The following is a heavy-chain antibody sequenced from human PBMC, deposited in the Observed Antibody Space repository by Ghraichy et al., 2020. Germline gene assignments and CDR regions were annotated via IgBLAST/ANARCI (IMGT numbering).Heavy chain of an antibody. V-gene: IGHV5-51*01. D-gene: IGHD3-3*01. J-gene: IGHJ6*03. CDR3: ARHISSYDFWSGYSYIYNYYIDV. Sequence: GESLNISCTGSGYSFSSHWIGWVRRMPGKGLEWMGIIYPGDSDTKYSPSFEGQVTISVDKSNNTAYLQWSSLEASDTAVYYCARHISSYDFWSGYSYIYNYYIDVWGNGTRVTVSS. CDR2: IYPGDSDT. CDR1: GYSFSSHW.